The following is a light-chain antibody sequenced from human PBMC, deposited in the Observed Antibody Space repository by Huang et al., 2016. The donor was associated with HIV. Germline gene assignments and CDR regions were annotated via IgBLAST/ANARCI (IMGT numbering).Light chain of an antibody. CDR2: NAS. V-gene: IGKV3-11*01. J-gene: IGKJ1*01. CDR3: QQRSDWPPT. Sequence: EIVLAQSPVTLSLSPGERATLACRASQRVSVYLAWYQQKAGQPPRLLIYNASNRATGIPARFSGSVSGTDFTLTISSLEPEDFAVYYCQQRSDWPPTFGRGTKVEIK. CDR1: QRVSVY.